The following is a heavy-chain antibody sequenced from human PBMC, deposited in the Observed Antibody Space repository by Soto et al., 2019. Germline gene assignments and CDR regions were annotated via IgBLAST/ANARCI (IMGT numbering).Heavy chain of an antibody. D-gene: IGHD2-15*01. J-gene: IGHJ4*02. CDR3: AKDRRGAYCSGGICYSPDY. Sequence: EVQLWESGGGLVQPGGSLRLSCAVSGFTFSSHVMSWVRQAPGKGLEWVSAIGVTGGTYYADSVKGRFTISRDNYKTAIYLQMNNLRDEETAVYYCAKDRRGAYCSGGICYSPDYWGQGTLVIVSS. CDR1: GFTFSSHV. V-gene: IGHV3-23*01. CDR2: IGVTGGT.